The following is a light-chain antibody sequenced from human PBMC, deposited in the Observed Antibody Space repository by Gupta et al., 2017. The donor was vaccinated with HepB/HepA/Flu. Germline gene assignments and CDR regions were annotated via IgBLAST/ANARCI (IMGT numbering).Light chain of an antibody. V-gene: IGLV1-47*01. CDR3: LGWDGSLSGYV. CDR2: KIY. CDR1: SSNIGNDN. Sequence: QSVLIQPPSASGTRGQGVTISCSGSSSNIGNDNVYWYQQLPETAPKLLIYKIYQRPSGVSDRSSGSKSGTSASLAISGLRSEDEADYYCLGWDGSLSGYVFGTGTKVTVL. J-gene: IGLJ1*01.